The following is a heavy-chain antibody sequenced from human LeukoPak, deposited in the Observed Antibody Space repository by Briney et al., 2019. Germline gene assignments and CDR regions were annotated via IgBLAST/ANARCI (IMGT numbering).Heavy chain of an antibody. V-gene: IGHV3-9*01. CDR2: ISWNSGSI. CDR3: AKYDSSGSDAFDT. J-gene: IGHJ3*02. CDR1: GFTFDDYA. Sequence: GGSLRLSCAASGFTFDDYAMHWVRLAPGKARGGFSGISWNSGSIGYADSVKGRFTISRDNAKNSLYLQMNSLRAEDTALYYCAKYDSSGSDAFDTWGQGTMVTVSS. D-gene: IGHD3-22*01.